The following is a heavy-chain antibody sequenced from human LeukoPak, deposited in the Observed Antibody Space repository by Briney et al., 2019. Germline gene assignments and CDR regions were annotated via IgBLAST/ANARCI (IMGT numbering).Heavy chain of an antibody. CDR3: ARAAAVAGHFDF. D-gene: IGHD6-19*01. Sequence: SQTLSLTCAISGDSVSSNSATWNWIRQSPSRGLEWPGRTFYRSKWYDDYAVSVESRITINPDTSKNQFSLQLNSVTPEDTAVYYCARAAAVAGHFDFWGQGTLVTVSS. V-gene: IGHV6-1*01. J-gene: IGHJ4*02. CDR2: TFYRSKWYD. CDR1: GDSVSSNSAT.